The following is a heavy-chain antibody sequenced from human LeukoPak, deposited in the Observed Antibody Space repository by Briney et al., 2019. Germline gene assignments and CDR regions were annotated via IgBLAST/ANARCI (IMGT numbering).Heavy chain of an antibody. Sequence: GGSLRLSCAASGFSFNNYAMVWVRQAPGKGLEWVSVIYSGGSTYYADSVKGRFTISRDNSKNTLYLQMNSLRAEDTAVYYCARDSYYYDSSGYRPPYGMDVWGQGTTVTVSS. CDR1: GFSFNNYA. CDR2: IYSGGST. J-gene: IGHJ6*02. D-gene: IGHD3-22*01. V-gene: IGHV3-53*01. CDR3: ARDSYYYDSSGYRPPYGMDV.